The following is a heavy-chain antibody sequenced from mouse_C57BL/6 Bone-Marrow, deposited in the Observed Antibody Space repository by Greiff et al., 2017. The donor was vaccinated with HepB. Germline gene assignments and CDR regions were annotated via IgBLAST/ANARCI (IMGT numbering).Heavy chain of an antibody. Sequence: VQRVESGPGLVAPSQSLSITCTVSGFSLTSYAISWVRQPPGKGLEWLGVIWTGGGTNYNSALKSRLSISKDNSKSQVFLKMNSLQTDDTARYYCARGEGQGYYAMDYWGQGTSVTVSS. CDR3: ARGEGQGYYAMDY. V-gene: IGHV2-9-1*01. CDR2: IWTGGGT. J-gene: IGHJ4*01. D-gene: IGHD3-3*01. CDR1: GFSLTSYA.